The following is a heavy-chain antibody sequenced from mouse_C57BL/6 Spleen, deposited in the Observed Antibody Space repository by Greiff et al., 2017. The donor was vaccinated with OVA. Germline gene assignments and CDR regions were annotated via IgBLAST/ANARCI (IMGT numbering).Heavy chain of an antibody. J-gene: IGHJ3*01. CDR1: GYTFTDYY. CDR2: IYPGSGNT. CDR3: SRFGFAF. V-gene: IGHV1-76*01. Sequence: QVQLQQSGAELVRPGASVKLSCKASGYTFTDYYINWVKQRPGQGLEWIARIYPGSGNTNYNEKFKGKATLPAEKSSSTAYMQLSSLTSEVSVVYFWSRFGFAFRGQRTLVTFSA.